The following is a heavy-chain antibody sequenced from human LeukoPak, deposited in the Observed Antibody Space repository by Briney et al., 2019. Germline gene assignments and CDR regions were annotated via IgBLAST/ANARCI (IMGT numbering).Heavy chain of an antibody. CDR1: GFTFSSYW. CDR3: ARVIVGAQYYFDY. V-gene: IGHV3-7*01. Sequence: GGSLRLSCAASGFTFSSYWMSWVRQAPGKGLEWVANIKQDGSEKYYVDSVKGRFTISRDNAKNSLYLQMNSLRAEDTAVYYCARVIVGAQYYFDYWGQGTLVTVSS. D-gene: IGHD1-26*01. J-gene: IGHJ4*02. CDR2: IKQDGSEK.